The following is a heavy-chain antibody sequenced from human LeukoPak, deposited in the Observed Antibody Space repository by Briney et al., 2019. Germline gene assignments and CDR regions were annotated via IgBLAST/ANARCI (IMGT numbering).Heavy chain of an antibody. Sequence: PGGSLRLSCAASGFTFNNYWMSWVRQAPGKGREWVANIKQDGSGLYYVESVKGRFTISRDNAKNSLYLRMTSLRAEDTAVYYCARDPGRTGFDYWGQGTLVTVSS. J-gene: IGHJ4*02. V-gene: IGHV3-7*03. CDR2: IKQDGSGL. CDR1: GFTFNNYW. CDR3: ARDPGRTGFDY. D-gene: IGHD1/OR15-1a*01.